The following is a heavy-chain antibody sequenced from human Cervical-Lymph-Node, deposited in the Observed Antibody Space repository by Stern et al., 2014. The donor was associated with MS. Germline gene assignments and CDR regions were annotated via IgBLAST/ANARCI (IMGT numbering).Heavy chain of an antibody. CDR2: IYTSGST. CDR1: GGSISSGSYY. Sequence: VQLVESGPGLVKPSQTLSLTCTVSGGSISSGSYYWSWIRQPAGKGLEWIGRIYTSGSTNYNPSLKSRVTISVDTSQNQFSLKLSSGTAADTAVYYCARELDDFWSGYYDYWGQGTLVTVSS. D-gene: IGHD3-3*01. CDR3: ARELDDFWSGYYDY. J-gene: IGHJ4*02. V-gene: IGHV4-61*02.